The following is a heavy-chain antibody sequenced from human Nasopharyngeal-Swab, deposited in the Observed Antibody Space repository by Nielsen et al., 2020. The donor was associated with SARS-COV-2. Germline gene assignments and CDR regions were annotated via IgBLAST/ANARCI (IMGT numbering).Heavy chain of an antibody. CDR2: IYYTGST. V-gene: IGHV4-59*08. J-gene: IGHJ6*02. CDR3: ARHMRGATPTWLYYYGMDV. D-gene: IGHD5-24*01. CDR1: GYPINSYS. Sequence: SEPLSPTFTLSGYPINSYSLSWIRQPPGKGLEWLGYIYYTGSTSYNPSLKSRVTISADLSQNQFSLKLTSVTAADTAVYYCARHMRGATPTWLYYYGMDVWGRGTTVTVSS.